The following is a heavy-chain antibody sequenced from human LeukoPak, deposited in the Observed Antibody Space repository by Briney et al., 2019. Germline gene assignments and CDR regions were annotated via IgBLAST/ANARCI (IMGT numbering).Heavy chain of an antibody. V-gene: IGHV4-39*02. CDR1: GDSISSSSYY. CDR2: IRYTGST. D-gene: IGHD3-10*01. J-gene: IGHJ5*02. CDR3: ARDYYASGSYGWFDP. Sequence: SETLSLTCTVSGDSISSSSYYWGWIRQPPGKGLEWIGSIRYTGSTYYNPSLKSRVTISVDTSKNQFSLKLSSVTAADMAVFYCARDYYASGSYGWFDPWGQGTLVTVSS.